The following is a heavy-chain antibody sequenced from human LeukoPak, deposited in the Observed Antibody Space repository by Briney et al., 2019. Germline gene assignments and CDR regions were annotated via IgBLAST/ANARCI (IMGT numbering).Heavy chain of an antibody. CDR1: GGSISSSNW. D-gene: IGHD3/OR15-3a*01. V-gene: IGHV4-39*01. CDR3: ARQTGSGLFILP. CDR2: IYYSGNT. J-gene: IGHJ4*02. Sequence: PSETLSLTCAVSGGSISSSNWWSWIRQPPGKGLEWIGSIYYSGNTYYNASLKSQVSISIDTSKNQFSLRLTSVTAADTAVYYCARQTGSGLFILPGGQGTLVTVSS.